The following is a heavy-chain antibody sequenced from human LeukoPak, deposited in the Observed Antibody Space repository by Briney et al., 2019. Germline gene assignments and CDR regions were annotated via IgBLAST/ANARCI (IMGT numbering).Heavy chain of an antibody. J-gene: IGHJ3*02. CDR1: GFTFSNAW. Sequence: PGGSLRLSCAASGFTFSNAWMSWVRQAPGKGLEWVGRIKSKTDGGTTDYAAPVKGRFTISRDDSKNTLYLQMNSLKTEDTAVYYCTTDYEWETVDAFDIWGQGTMVTVSS. CDR3: TTDYEWETVDAFDI. V-gene: IGHV3-15*01. CDR2: IKSKTDGGTT. D-gene: IGHD1-26*01.